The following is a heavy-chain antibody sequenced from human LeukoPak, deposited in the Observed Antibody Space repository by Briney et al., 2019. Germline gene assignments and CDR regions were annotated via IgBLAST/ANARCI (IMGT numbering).Heavy chain of an antibody. D-gene: IGHD2-15*01. Sequence: GGSLRLSCAASGFTFSSVWMSWVRHAPGKGLEWVANIKGDGSEIYYVDSVKGRFSISRDNAKNSLYLQMSSLRAEDTAVYYCARDGSSFDYWGQGALVTVSS. J-gene: IGHJ4*02. V-gene: IGHV3-7*01. CDR3: ARDGSSFDY. CDR2: IKGDGSEI. CDR1: GFTFSSVW.